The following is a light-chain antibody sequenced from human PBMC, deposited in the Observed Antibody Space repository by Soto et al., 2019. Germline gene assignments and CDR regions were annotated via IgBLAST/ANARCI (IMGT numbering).Light chain of an antibody. Sequence: LTQPASVSGSPGQSITISCTGTSSDVGSYNLVSWYQQHPGKAPRLMIYEGSKRPSGVSNRFSGSKSGNTASLTISGLQAEDEADYYCCSYAGSSTYVFGTGTKVTVL. J-gene: IGLJ1*01. V-gene: IGLV2-23*01. CDR1: SSDVGSYNL. CDR3: CSYAGSSTYV. CDR2: EGS.